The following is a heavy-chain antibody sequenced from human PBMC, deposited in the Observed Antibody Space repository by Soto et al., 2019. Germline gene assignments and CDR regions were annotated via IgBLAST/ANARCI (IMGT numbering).Heavy chain of an antibody. J-gene: IGHJ6*02. Sequence: QVQLQESGPGLVKPSETLSLSCTVSCGSISSYYWSWFRQSPGKRMEWIGYVHHSWGSSYNPSLHSRVAIPLDACKPQFSLKLTSVTATDTAVYYCAREGFGPLHGLVDVWGQGTTVTVSS. V-gene: IGHV4-59*12. D-gene: IGHD3-10*01. CDR1: CGSISSYY. CDR3: AREGFGPLHGLVDV. CDR2: VHHSWGS.